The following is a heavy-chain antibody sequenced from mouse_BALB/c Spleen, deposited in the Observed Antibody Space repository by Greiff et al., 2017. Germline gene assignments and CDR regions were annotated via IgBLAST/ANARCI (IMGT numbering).Heavy chain of an antibody. CDR3: ARGDYGNPAWFAY. Sequence: VQLKESGGGLVQPGGSRKLSCAASGFTFSSFGMHWVRQAPEKGLEWVAYISSGSSTIYYADTVKGRFTISRDNPKNTLFLQMTSLRSEDTAMYYCARGDYGNPAWFAYWGQGTLVTVSA. CDR2: ISSGSSTI. J-gene: IGHJ3*01. CDR1: GFTFSSFG. D-gene: IGHD2-1*01. V-gene: IGHV5-17*02.